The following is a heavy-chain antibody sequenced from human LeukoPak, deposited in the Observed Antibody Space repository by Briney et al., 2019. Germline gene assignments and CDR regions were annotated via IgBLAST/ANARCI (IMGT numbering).Heavy chain of an antibody. CDR2: IHYSGSP. D-gene: IGHD3-3*01. J-gene: IGHJ5*02. Sequence: SLXXTVSXGSXXXSWIRXPPXKGLEWIAYIHYSGSPNYNPSLQSRVTMSVDTSRNQLSLKLNSATAADTAVYYCARGSEWLSPWGQGTLVTVSS. CDR3: ARGSEWLSP. V-gene: IGHV4-59*12. CDR1: XGSXX.